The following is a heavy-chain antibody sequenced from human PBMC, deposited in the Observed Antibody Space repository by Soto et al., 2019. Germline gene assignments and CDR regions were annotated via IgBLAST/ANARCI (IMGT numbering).Heavy chain of an antibody. J-gene: IGHJ4*02. D-gene: IGHD1-26*01. Sequence: QVQLQESGPGLVKPSQTLSLACTVSDGSVSRGGYYWSWSRQSPGKNLEWIGNIYYTGRTSYNPSLKCRLTISLETSKRQFSLRLASVSAADTAVYYCAREGSYHYFDYWGQGALVTVSS. CDR3: AREGSYHYFDY. V-gene: IGHV4-31*03. CDR2: IYYTGRT. CDR1: DGSVSRGGYY.